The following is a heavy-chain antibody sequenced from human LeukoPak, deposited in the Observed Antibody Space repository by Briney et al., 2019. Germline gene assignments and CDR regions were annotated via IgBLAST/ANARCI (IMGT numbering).Heavy chain of an antibody. V-gene: IGHV4-39*07. CDR2: VFYNGAT. CDR1: GGSISSSIYY. J-gene: IGHJ5*02. CDR3: ARDGGYDFLTGYYISWFDP. Sequence: PSETLSLTCIVSGGSISSSIYYWAWVRQPPGKGLEWIGTVFYNGATQYSPSLRSRVTISVDTSKNQFSLKLSSVTAADTAVYYCARDGGYDFLTGYYISWFDPWGQGILVTVSS. D-gene: IGHD3/OR15-3a*01.